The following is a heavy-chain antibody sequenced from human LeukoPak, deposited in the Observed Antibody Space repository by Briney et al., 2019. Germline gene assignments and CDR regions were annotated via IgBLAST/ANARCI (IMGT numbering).Heavy chain of an antibody. D-gene: IGHD6-6*01. CDR3: AKVAGSSSSLSNYMDV. CDR2: ISWDGGST. J-gene: IGHJ6*03. CDR1: GFTLDDYT. Sequence: GGSLRLSCAASGFTLDDYTMHWVRQAPGKGLEWVSLISWDGGSTYYADSVKGRFTISRDNSKNSLYLQMNSLRTEDTALYYCAKVAGSSSSLSNYMDVWGKGTTVTVSS. V-gene: IGHV3-43*01.